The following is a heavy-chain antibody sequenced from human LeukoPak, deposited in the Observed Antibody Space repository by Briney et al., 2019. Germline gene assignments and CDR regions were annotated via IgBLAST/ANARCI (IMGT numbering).Heavy chain of an antibody. CDR3: ARSTYYDFWSGYPPFFDY. V-gene: IGHV4-39*01. D-gene: IGHD3-3*01. CDR2: IYYSGST. J-gene: IGHJ4*02. Sequence: PSETLSLTCTVSGGSNSSSSYYWGWIRQPPGKGLEWIGSIYYSGSTYYNPSLKSRVTISVDTSKNQFSLKLSSVTAADTAVYYCARSTYYDFWSGYPPFFDYWGQGTLVTVSS. CDR1: GGSNSSSSYY.